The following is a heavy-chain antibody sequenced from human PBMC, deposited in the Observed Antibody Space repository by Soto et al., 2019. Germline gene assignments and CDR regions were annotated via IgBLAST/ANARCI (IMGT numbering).Heavy chain of an antibody. D-gene: IGHD1-26*01. CDR1: GGSISSSGYY. V-gene: IGHV4-31*03. J-gene: IGHJ4*02. CDR2: IYYSGNT. Sequence: LSLTCTVSGGSISSSGYYWSWIRQHPGKGLEWIGYIYYSGNTHYNPSLRSRVIMSLITSKNQFSLKLNSVSAADTAVYYCARVRCGSTSGRRLDYGGQGTLVTVSS. CDR3: ARVRCGSTSGRRLDY.